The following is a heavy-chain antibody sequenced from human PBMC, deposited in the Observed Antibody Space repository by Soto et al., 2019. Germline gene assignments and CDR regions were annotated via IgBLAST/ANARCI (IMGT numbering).Heavy chain of an antibody. CDR2: FDPEDGER. D-gene: IGHD3-10*01. CDR3: AGLLWFGEFWRNARS. Sequence: QVQLVQSGAEVKKPGASVKVSCKVSGYTLTELSMHWVRQAPGKGLEWMGGFDPEDGERIYVQKFPGRVTMTEDNSTDTTYMELSSLRSKDTAVYYCAGLLWFGEFWRNARSWGQGTLVTVSS. CDR1: GYTLTELS. V-gene: IGHV1-24*01. J-gene: IGHJ5*02.